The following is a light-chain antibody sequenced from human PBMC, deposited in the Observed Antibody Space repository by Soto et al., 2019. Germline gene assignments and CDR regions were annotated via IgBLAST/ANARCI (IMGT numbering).Light chain of an antibody. Sequence: EIVLTHSPCTLSLSPGERATLSCRASQSVSSNLAWYQQKPGQAPRLLIYGASTRATGIPARFSGSGSGTEFTLTISSLQSEDFAVYYCQQYNNWPPWTFGQGTKVDIK. CDR3: QQYNNWPPWT. CDR1: QSVSSN. J-gene: IGKJ1*01. V-gene: IGKV3-15*01. CDR2: GAS.